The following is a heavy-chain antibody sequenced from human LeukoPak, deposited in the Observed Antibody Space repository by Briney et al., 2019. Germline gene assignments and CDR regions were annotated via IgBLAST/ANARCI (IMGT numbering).Heavy chain of an antibody. CDR1: GGSISSYY. J-gene: IGHJ5*02. CDR2: IYYSGST. D-gene: IGHD3-16*01. Sequence: PSETLSLTCTDSGGSISSYYWSWIRQPPGKGLEWIGYIYYSGSTNYNPSLKSRVTISVDTSKNQFSLKLSSVTAADTAVYYCARLKSGWGGYNWFDPWGQGTLVTVSS. CDR3: ARLKSGWGGYNWFDP. V-gene: IGHV4-59*01.